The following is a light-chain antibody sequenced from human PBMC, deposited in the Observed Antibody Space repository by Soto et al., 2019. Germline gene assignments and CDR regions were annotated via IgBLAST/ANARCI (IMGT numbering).Light chain of an antibody. V-gene: IGKV1-5*03. J-gene: IGKJ2*01. Sequence: DIQMTQSPSTLSASVGDRVTITCRASQSIGSWLAWYQQRPGKAPKLLIYKASSLESGVPSRFSGSGSGTEFTLTISSLQPDDFATYYCQQSDSTPYTFGQGTKVDIK. CDR2: KAS. CDR1: QSIGSW. CDR3: QQSDSTPYT.